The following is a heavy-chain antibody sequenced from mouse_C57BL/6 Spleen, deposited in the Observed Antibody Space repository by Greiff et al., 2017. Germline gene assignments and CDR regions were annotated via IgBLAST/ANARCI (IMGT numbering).Heavy chain of an antibody. D-gene: IGHD1-1*01. CDR1: GYTFTSYW. J-gene: IGHJ2*01. Sequence: VQLQQSGAELAKPGASVKLSCKASGYTFTSYWMHWVKQRPGQGLEWIGYINPSSGYTKYNQKFKDKATLTADKSYSTAYMQLSSLTYEDSAVYYCARDGSSYDYWGQGTTLTVSS. CDR3: ARDGSSYDY. V-gene: IGHV1-7*01. CDR2: INPSSGYT.